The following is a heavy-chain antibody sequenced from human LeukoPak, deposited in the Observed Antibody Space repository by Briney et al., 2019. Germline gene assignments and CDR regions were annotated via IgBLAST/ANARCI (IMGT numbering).Heavy chain of an antibody. Sequence: GGSLRLSCAASGFTVSRNYMNWVRQAPGKGLEWVSIIYSDGRIYYADSVKGRFTISRDNSKNTVHLQMNSLRADDTAVYYCARVKRLLPNDAFDMWGQGTMATVSS. J-gene: IGHJ3*02. CDR1: GFTVSRNY. CDR2: IYSDGRI. CDR3: ARVKRLLPNDAFDM. D-gene: IGHD3-22*01. V-gene: IGHV3-66*01.